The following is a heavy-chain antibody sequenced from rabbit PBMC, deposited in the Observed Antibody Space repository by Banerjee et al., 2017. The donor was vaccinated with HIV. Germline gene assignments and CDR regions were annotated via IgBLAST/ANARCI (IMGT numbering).Heavy chain of an antibody. CDR1: GFDISSYH. D-gene: IGHD4-1*01. CDR3: ARGYYSSGWGWDL. V-gene: IGHV1S7*01. Sequence: PLKESGGGLVTPGGNLTLTCTASGFDISSYHMCWVRQAPGKGLEWIGIIYAGKGSTDYASWVNGRFTISSDNAQNTVDLQMNSLTAADTATYFCARGYYSSGWGWDLWGQGTLVTVS. J-gene: IGHJ6*01. CDR2: IYAGKGST.